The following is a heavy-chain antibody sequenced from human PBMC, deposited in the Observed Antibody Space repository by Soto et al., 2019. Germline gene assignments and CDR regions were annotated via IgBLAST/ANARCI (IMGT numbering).Heavy chain of an antibody. Sequence: EVQLVESGGGLVQPGGSLRLSCVDSGFTFSSYWMSWVRQAPVKGLGWVGNIKQDGSGENYVDSVKGRFTISRDNAKNSMYLQMNSLRVEDTAVYYCARIAASGRGWDVWGQGTTVGVSS. J-gene: IGHJ6*02. D-gene: IGHD6-13*01. CDR2: IKQDGSGE. V-gene: IGHV3-7*01. CDR3: ARIAASGRGWDV. CDR1: GFTFSSYW.